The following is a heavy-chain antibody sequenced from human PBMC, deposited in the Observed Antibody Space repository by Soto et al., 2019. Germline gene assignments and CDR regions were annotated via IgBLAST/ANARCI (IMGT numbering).Heavy chain of an antibody. CDR1: GGSISTYY. CDR2: VFYSGIT. CDR3: ARESREYYFDY. J-gene: IGHJ4*02. V-gene: IGHV4-59*01. Sequence: PSETLSLTCTVSGGSISTYYWSWIRQPPGKGLEWIGYVFYSGITNYNPSLKSRVTISVDTSKNQFSLRLSSVTAADTAVYYCARESREYYFDYWGQRTLVTVSS.